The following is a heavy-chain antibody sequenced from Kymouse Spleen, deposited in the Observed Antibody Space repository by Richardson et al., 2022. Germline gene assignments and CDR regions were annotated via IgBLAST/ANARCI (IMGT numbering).Heavy chain of an antibody. J-gene: IGHJ4*02. D-gene: IGHD3-9*01. CDR3: ARYVLTGYYSFDY. CDR1: GGSFSGYY. Sequence: QVQLQQWGAGLLKPSETLSLTCAVYGGSFSGYYWSWIRQPPGKGLEWIGEINHSGSTNYNPSLKSRVTISVDTSKNQFSLKLSSVTAADTAVYYCARYVLTGYYSFDYWGQGTLVTVSS. CDR2: INHSGST. V-gene: IGHV4-34*01.